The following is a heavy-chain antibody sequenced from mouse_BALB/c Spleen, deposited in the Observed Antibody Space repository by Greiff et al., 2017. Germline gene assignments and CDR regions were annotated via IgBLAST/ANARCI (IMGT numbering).Heavy chain of an antibody. CDR2: INPSTGYT. CDR1: GYTFTSYC. Sequence: VQLQQSGAELAKPGASVKLSCKASGYTFTSYCMHWVKQRPGQGLEWIGYINPSTGYTEYNQKFKDKATLTADKSSSTAYMQLSSLTSEDSAVYYCARSITTAFDYWGQGTTLTVSS. V-gene: IGHV1-7*01. CDR3: ARSITTAFDY. J-gene: IGHJ2*01. D-gene: IGHD1-2*01.